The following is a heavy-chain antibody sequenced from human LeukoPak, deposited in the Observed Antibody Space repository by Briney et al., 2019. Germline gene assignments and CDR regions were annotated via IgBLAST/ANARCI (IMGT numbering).Heavy chain of an antibody. CDR2: IYDDTT. D-gene: IGHD3-10*01. J-gene: IGHJ6*03. V-gene: IGHV3-23*01. CDR3: AKGDVLLWFGELSGSYYYMDV. Sequence: GGSLRLSCTPSGFTFTIYTMSWVRQSPGKRLEWGSPIYDDTTYYADSVKGRFTVSRDNSKDTLYLQLNSLRAEDTAVYYCAKGDVLLWFGELSGSYYYMDVWGKGTTVTISS. CDR1: GFTFTIYT.